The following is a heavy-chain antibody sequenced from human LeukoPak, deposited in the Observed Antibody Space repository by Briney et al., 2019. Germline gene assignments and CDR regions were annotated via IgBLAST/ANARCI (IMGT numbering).Heavy chain of an antibody. Sequence: PSETLSLTCTVSAFSVSSLTYYWGRLRPPPGRGLEWIASIYYSGTNYYSPSLKSRVTISVNRSNNQFSLRLTSVTAADTAMYFCAGYSSGWSSGGGYWGQGTLVTVSS. CDR2: IYYSGTN. CDR3: AGYSSGWSSGGGY. D-gene: IGHD6-19*01. J-gene: IGHJ4*02. CDR1: AFSVSSLTYY. V-gene: IGHV4-39*01.